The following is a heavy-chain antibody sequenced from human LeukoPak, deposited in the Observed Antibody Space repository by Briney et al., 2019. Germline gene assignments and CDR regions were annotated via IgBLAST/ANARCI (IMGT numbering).Heavy chain of an antibody. CDR3: ARAGLGSGSYYNGYFDY. CDR1: GFTLSSYS. J-gene: IGHJ4*02. CDR2: ISSSSTI. Sequence: PGGSLRLSCAASGFTLSSYSMNWVRQAPGKGLEWVSYISSSSTIYYADSVKGRFTISRDNAKNSLYLQMNSLRAEDTAVYYCARAGLGSGSYYNGYFDYWGQGTLVTVSS. D-gene: IGHD3-10*01. V-gene: IGHV3-48*01.